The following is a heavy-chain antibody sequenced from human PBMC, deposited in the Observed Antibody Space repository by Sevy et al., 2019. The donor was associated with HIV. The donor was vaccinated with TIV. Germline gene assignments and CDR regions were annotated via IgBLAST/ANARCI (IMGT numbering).Heavy chain of an antibody. J-gene: IGHJ6*02. V-gene: IGHV4-61*01. CDR3: ARGASGSYYDYYGMDV. Sequence: SETLSLTCTVSGGSVSSGSYYWSWIRQPPGKGLEWIGYIYYSGSTNYNPSLKSRVTISVDTSKNQLSLKLGSVTAADTAVYYCARGASGSYYDYYGMDVWGQGTTVTVSS. D-gene: IGHD1-26*01. CDR1: GGSVSSGSYY. CDR2: IYYSGST.